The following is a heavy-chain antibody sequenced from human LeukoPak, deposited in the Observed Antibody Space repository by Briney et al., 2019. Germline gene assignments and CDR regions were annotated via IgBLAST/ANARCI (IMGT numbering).Heavy chain of an antibody. V-gene: IGHV4-31*03. J-gene: IGHJ4*02. CDR1: GGSLNSGDYY. D-gene: IGHD3-10*01. CDR3: ATRRASKFYFDY. CDR2: IYYSGST. Sequence: SETLSLTCTVSGGSLNSGDYYWSWIRQHPGKGLEWIGHIYYSGSTYFNPSLKSRVTISVDVSKDQFSLKLSSVTAADTAVYYCATRRASKFYFDYWGQGTLVTVSS.